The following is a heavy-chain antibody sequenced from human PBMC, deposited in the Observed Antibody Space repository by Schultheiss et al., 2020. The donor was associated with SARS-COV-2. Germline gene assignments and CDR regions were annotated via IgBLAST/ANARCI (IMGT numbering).Heavy chain of an antibody. Sequence: SETLSLTCTVSGGSISSGGYYWSWIRQHPGKGLEWIGYIYYSGSTYYNPSLKSRVTISVDTSKNQFSLKLSSVTAADTAMYYCARRPLGLYYFDYWGQGTLVTVSS. V-gene: IGHV4-31*03. CDR2: IYYSGST. CDR3: ARRPLGLYYFDY. CDR1: GGSISSGGYY. D-gene: IGHD3/OR15-3a*01. J-gene: IGHJ4*02.